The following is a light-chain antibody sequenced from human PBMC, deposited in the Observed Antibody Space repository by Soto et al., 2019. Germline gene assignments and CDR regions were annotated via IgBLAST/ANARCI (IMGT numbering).Light chain of an antibody. CDR1: SSDVGAYNY. CDR2: VVS. V-gene: IGLV2-8*01. Sequence: QSVLTQPPSASGSPGQSVTISCSGTSSDVGAYNYVSWYQQHPGKAPRLLIYVVSQRPSGVPDRFSGSKSANTASLTVSGLQPEDEADYYCSSYAGTNNLLYVFGTGTKVTVL. J-gene: IGLJ1*01. CDR3: SSYAGTNNLLYV.